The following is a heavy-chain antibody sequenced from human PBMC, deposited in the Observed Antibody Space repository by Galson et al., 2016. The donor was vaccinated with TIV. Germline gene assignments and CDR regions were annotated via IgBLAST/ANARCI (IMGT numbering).Heavy chain of an antibody. V-gene: IGHV3-66*02. Sequence: SLRLSCASSGLSVSSNYMTWVRQAPGMGLEWVSLISDGGNTYYSDSVRGRFTISRDNSKNTLYLQMSSLRAEDTAVYYCARDRVVDATYYYSYYGMDVWGQGTTVTVSS. CDR1: GLSVSSNY. CDR3: ARDRVVDATYYYSYYGMDV. CDR2: ISDGGNT. D-gene: IGHD2-15*01. J-gene: IGHJ6*02.